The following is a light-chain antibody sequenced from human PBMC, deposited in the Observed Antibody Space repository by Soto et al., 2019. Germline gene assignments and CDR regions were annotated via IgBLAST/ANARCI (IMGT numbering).Light chain of an antibody. V-gene: IGLV2-14*01. CDR2: DVS. CDR3: SSYTSSSTLRV. Sequence: QSALTQPASVSGSPGQSITISCTGTSIDVGRYNYVSWYQQHPGKAPKLMIYDVSNRPSGVSNRFSGSKSGNTASLTISGLQAEDEADYYCSSYTSSSTLRVFGGGTQLTVL. J-gene: IGLJ2*01. CDR1: SIDVGRYNY.